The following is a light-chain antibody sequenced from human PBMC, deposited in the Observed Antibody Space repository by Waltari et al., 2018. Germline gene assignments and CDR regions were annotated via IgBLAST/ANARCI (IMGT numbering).Light chain of an antibody. CDR1: KLGDKY. J-gene: IGLJ2*01. CDR2: QDS. V-gene: IGLV3-1*01. CDR3: QAWDSSTVV. Sequence: SYELTQPPSVSVSPGQTASITCSGDKLGDKYACWYQQKPGQSPVLVIYQDSKRPSGIPGRFSGSNSWNTATLTIIGTQAMDEADYYCQAWDSSTVVFGGGTKLTVL.